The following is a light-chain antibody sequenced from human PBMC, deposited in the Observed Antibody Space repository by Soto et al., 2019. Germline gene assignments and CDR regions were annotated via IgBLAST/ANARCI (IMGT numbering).Light chain of an antibody. CDR2: EIN. V-gene: IGLV2-8*01. CDR1: STDVGGCKY. CDR3: SAYAGLNTVL. Sequence: QSALTQPPSASGSPGQAVTISCTGTSTDVGGCKYVSWYQQKSGKAPKLIIYEINKRPSGVPDRFSGSKSDNTAPLTVSGLQAEDEADYYRSAYAGLNTVLFGGGTKLTVL. J-gene: IGLJ2*01.